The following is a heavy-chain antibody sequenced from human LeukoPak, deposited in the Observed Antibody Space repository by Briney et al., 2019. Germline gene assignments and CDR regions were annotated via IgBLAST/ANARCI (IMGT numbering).Heavy chain of an antibody. V-gene: IGHV3-7*01. Sequence: GGSLRLSRAASGFTFSSYWMSWVRQAPGKGLEWVANIKHDGSEKYYVDSVKGRFTISRDNSKNTLYLQMGSLRAEDTAVYYCVKVKHQEVVTATVHFDYWGQGTLVTVSS. D-gene: IGHD2-21*02. J-gene: IGHJ4*02. CDR1: GFTFSSYW. CDR3: VKVKHQEVVTATVHFDY. CDR2: IKHDGSEK.